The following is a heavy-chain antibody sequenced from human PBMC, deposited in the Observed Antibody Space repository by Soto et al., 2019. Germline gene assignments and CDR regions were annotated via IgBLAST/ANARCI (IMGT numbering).Heavy chain of an antibody. D-gene: IGHD3-22*01. CDR1: RVGFESYS. CDR2: IIPIFGTA. J-gene: IGHJ4*02. Sequence: SGEVGCKECRVGFESYSRRWVRQSPEQGLEWMGGIIPIFGTANYAQKFQGRVTITADESTSTAYMELSSLRSEDTAVYYCARRRVTRYYYHSSGSPNFDYRGQGPLVTVS. CDR3: ARRRVTRYYYHSSGSPNFDY. V-gene: IGHV1-69*13.